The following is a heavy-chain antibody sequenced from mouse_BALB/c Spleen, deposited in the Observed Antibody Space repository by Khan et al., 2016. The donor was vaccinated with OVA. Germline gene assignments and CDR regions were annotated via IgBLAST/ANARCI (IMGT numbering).Heavy chain of an antibody. D-gene: IGHD2-14*01. CDR2: INPSNGYT. CDR3: VRDGAYHRNDGWFAY. CDR1: GYTFTSYT. V-gene: IGHV1-4*01. J-gene: IGHJ3*01. Sequence: QVQLQQSGAELARPGASVKMSCKASGYTFTSYTIHWIKKRPGQGLEWIGYINPSNGYTNYNQKFKDKATLTTDKSSTTAYLQLRRLTSADSAVYNCVRDGAYHRNDGWFAYWGQGTLVTVSA.